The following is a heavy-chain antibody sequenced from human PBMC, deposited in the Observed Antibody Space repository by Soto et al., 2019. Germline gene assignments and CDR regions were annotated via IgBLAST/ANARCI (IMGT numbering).Heavy chain of an antibody. J-gene: IGHJ6*02. CDR2: VSPPFRTS. CDR3: ATVLYYGSGSYSPYGMDV. Sequence: QVQLVQSGAEVKKPGSSVKVSCKTSGVSFNNNGIGWVRQAPGHGLEWMGGVSPPFRTSNYARKFQGRISITADASTGTVNMEQSSLTSEDTAQYYCATVLYYGSGSYSPYGMDVWGQGTTVTVSS. V-gene: IGHV1-69*01. D-gene: IGHD3-10*01. CDR1: GVSFNNNG.